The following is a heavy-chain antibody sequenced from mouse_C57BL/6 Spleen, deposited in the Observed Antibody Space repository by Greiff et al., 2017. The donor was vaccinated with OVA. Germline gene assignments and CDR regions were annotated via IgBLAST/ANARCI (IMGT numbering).Heavy chain of an antibody. Sequence: EVKLVESEGGLVQPGSSMKLSCTASGFTFSDYYMAWVRQVPEKGLEWVANINYDGSSTYYLDSLKSRFIISRDNAKNILYLQMSSLKSEDTATYYCARLGSSYDWYFDVWGTGTTVTVSS. J-gene: IGHJ1*03. D-gene: IGHD1-1*01. CDR1: GFTFSDYY. CDR3: ARLGSSYDWYFDV. CDR2: INYDGSST. V-gene: IGHV5-16*01.